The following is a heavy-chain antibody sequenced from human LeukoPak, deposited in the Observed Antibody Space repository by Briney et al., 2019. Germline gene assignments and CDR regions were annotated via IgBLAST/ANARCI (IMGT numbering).Heavy chain of an antibody. V-gene: IGHV3-23*01. Sequence: GGSLRLSCGASGFTFRNYAMIWVRQAPGKGLEWVSAISGSGDSTYYADSVKGRFTISRDNSKNTLYLQMNSLRADDTAVYYCEKDLHKLGDYVGSTYWGQGTLVTVSS. CDR3: EKDLHKLGDYVGSTY. CDR1: GFTFRNYA. J-gene: IGHJ4*02. D-gene: IGHD4-17*01. CDR2: ISGSGDST.